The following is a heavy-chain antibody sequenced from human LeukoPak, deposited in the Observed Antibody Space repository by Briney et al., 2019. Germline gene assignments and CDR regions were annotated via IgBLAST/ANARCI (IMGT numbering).Heavy chain of an antibody. CDR2: ITPSGGGT. CDR3: ARRASVAGVFDY. J-gene: IGHJ4*02. Sequence: GGSLRLSCAASGFTFGSSALSWVRQAAGKGLEWVSAITPSGGGTFYADSVKGRFTISRDNSANTLFLQMNSLRAEDTAVYYCARRASVAGVFDYWGQGTLVTVSS. V-gene: IGHV3-23*01. CDR1: GFTFGSSA. D-gene: IGHD6-19*01.